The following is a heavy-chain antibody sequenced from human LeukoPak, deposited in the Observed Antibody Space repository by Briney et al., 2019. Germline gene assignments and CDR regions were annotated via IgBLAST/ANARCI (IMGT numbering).Heavy chain of an antibody. Sequence: SETLSLTCTVSGGSINSYYWSWIRQPAGKGLEWIGRIYTSGSTNYNPSLKSRVTMSVDTSKNQFSLKLSSVTAADTAVYYCARARYYYDSSGYRYYYGMDVWGQGTTVTVSS. CDR2: IYTSGST. V-gene: IGHV4-4*07. J-gene: IGHJ6*02. D-gene: IGHD3-22*01. CDR1: GGSINSYY. CDR3: ARARYYYDSSGYRYYYGMDV.